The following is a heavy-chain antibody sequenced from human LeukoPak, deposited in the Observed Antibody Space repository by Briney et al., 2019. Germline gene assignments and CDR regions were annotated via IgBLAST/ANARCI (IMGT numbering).Heavy chain of an antibody. J-gene: IGHJ4*02. V-gene: IGHV4-39*07. CDR2: IYFSGST. CDR1: GDSISSANYY. Sequence: SETLSLTCTVSGDSISSANYYWGWVRQPPGKGLEWIGSIYFSGSTYYNPYLKSRVTISVETSKVPFSLKLSSVTAAETAVSYCARDSCSSTSCRKKFDNWGQGTLVTVSS. CDR3: ARDSCSSTSCRKKFDN. D-gene: IGHD2-2*01.